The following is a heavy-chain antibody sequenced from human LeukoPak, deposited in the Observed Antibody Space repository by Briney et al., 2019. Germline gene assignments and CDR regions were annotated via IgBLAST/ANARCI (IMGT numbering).Heavy chain of an antibody. CDR3: ALLYDYVWGSYLDY. CDR1: GGSISSYY. CDR2: IYTSGST. D-gene: IGHD3-16*02. Sequence: SETLSLTCTVSGGSISSYYWSWIRQPAGKGLEWIGRIYTSGSTNYNPSLKSRVTMSVDTSKNQSSLKLSSVTAADTAVYYCALLYDYVWGSYLDYWGQGTLVTVSS. V-gene: IGHV4-4*07. J-gene: IGHJ4*02.